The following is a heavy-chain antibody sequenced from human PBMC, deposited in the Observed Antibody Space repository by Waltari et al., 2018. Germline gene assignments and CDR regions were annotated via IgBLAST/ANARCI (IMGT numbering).Heavy chain of an antibody. J-gene: IGHJ6*02. Sequence: EVQLVESGGGLVQPGGSLRLSCAVSGFTFSSYAMSWVRQAPGKGLEWVSAISGSGGSTYYADSVKGRFTISRDNSKNTLYLQMNSLRAEDTAVYYCAKDKTDSSGYLRSYYYGMDVWGQGTTVTVSS. CDR3: AKDKTDSSGYLRSYYYGMDV. CDR2: ISGSGGST. D-gene: IGHD3-22*01. CDR1: GFTFSSYA. V-gene: IGHV3-23*04.